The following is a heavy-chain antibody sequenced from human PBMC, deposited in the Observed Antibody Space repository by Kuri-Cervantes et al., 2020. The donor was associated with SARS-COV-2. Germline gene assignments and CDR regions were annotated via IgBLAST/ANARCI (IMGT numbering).Heavy chain of an antibody. D-gene: IGHD3-22*01. Sequence: GESLKISCTASGFTFSSYTMNWVRQAPGKGLEWVSSISSSSSYIYYADSVKGRFTISRDNAKNSLYLQMNSLSAEDTAVYYCARPPPYYESSGSLDYWGQGALVTVSS. CDR2: ISSSSSYI. CDR3: ARPPPYYESSGSLDY. CDR1: GFTFSSYT. J-gene: IGHJ4*02. V-gene: IGHV3-21*01.